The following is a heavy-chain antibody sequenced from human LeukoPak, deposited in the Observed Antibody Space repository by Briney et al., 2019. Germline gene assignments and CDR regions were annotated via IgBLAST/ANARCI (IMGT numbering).Heavy chain of an antibody. Sequence: PGGSLRLSCAASGFTFSNYAMSWVRQAPGKGLEWVAVISYDVGKKYYADSVKGRFTISRDNSKNTLYLQMNSLRAEDTAVYYCAKDDYYDTSGYRDWGQGTMVTVSS. CDR3: AKDDYYDTSGYRD. CDR1: GFTFSNYA. J-gene: IGHJ4*02. D-gene: IGHD3-22*01. V-gene: IGHV3-30*18. CDR2: ISYDVGKK.